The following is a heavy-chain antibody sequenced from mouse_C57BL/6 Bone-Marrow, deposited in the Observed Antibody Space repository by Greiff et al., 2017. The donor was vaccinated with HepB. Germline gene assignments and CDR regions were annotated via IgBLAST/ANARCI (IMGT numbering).Heavy chain of an antibody. Sequence: EVHLVESGGGLVKPGGSLKLSCAASGFTFSSYAMSWVRQTPEKRLEWVATISDGGSYTYYPDNVKGRFTISRDNAKNNLYLQMSHLKSEDTAMYYCARAERVTTGAWFAYWGQGTLVTVSA. D-gene: IGHD2-2*01. J-gene: IGHJ3*01. V-gene: IGHV5-4*01. CDR1: GFTFSSYA. CDR3: ARAERVTTGAWFAY. CDR2: ISDGGSYT.